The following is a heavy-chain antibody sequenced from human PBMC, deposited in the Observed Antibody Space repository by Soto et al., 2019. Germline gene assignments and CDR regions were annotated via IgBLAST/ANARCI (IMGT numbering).Heavy chain of an antibody. D-gene: IGHD2-15*01. CDR1: GYSFTSYW. J-gene: IGHJ6*02. V-gene: IGHV5-51*01. Sequence: GESLKISCKGSGYSFTSYWIGWVRQMPGKGLEWMGIIYPGDSDTRYSPSFQGQVTISADKSISTAYLQWSSLKASDTAMYYCARQDCSGGSCYFNGMHVWGQGTTVTVSS. CDR3: ARQDCSGGSCYFNGMHV. CDR2: IYPGDSDT.